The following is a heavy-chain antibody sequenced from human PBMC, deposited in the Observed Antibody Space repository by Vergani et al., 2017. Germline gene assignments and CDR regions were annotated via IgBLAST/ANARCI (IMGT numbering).Heavy chain of an antibody. CDR2: ISYDGSNK. CDR1: GFTFSSYA. CDR3: AREGRGYSGYDSGDY. J-gene: IGHJ4*02. Sequence: QVQLVESGGGVVQPGRSLRLSCAASGFTFSSYAMHWVRQAPGKGLEWVAVISYDGSNKYYADSVKGRFTISRDNSKNTLYLQMNSLRAEDTAVYYCAREGRGYSGYDSGDYWGQGTLVTVSS. D-gene: IGHD5-12*01. V-gene: IGHV3-30*04.